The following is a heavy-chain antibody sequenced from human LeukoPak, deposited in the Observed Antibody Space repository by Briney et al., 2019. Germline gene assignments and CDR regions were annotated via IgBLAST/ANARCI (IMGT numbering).Heavy chain of an antibody. J-gene: IGHJ5*02. Sequence: ASVKVSCKASGHTFTGYYMHWVRQAPGQGLEWMGWINPNSGGTNYAQKFQGRVTMTRDTSISTAYMELSRLRSDDTAVYYCARDPEGSWYPPWFDPWGQGTLVTVSS. V-gene: IGHV1-2*02. CDR2: INPNSGGT. D-gene: IGHD6-13*01. CDR3: ARDPEGSWYPPWFDP. CDR1: GHTFTGYY.